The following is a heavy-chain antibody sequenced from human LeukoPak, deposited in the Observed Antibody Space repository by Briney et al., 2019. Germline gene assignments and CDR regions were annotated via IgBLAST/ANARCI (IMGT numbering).Heavy chain of an antibody. CDR2: INPNSGGT. V-gene: IGHV1-2*02. J-gene: IGHJ4*02. CDR1: GYTFTSYG. CDR3: AREEVIAAAGPTLDY. D-gene: IGHD6-13*01. Sequence: ASVKVSCKASGYTFTSYGIGWVRQAPGQGLEWMGWINPNSGGTNYAQKFQGRVTMTRDTSISTAYMELSRLRSDDTAVFYCAREEVIAAAGPTLDYWGQGALVTVSS.